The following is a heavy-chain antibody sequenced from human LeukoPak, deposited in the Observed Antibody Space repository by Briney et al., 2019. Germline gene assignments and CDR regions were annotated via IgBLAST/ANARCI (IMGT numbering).Heavy chain of an antibody. J-gene: IGHJ3*01. CDR2: ISYSSGSI. D-gene: IGHD2-15*01. CDR3: AKDRGGSSQLGDAFDV. Sequence: GGSLRLSCAASGFTFDEYAMHWVRQAPGKGLEWVSGISYSSGSIGYVDSVKGRFTISRDNAKNSLYLQMNSLRAEDTALYYCAKDRGGSSQLGDAFDVWGQGTMVSVSS. CDR1: GFTFDEYA. V-gene: IGHV3-9*01.